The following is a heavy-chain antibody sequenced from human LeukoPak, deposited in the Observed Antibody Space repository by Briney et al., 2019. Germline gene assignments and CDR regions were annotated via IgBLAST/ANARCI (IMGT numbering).Heavy chain of an antibody. D-gene: IGHD6-19*01. CDR1: GYTFTXYD. CDR2: MNPSSGNT. V-gene: IGHV1-8*01. CDR3: ARGPPNIAVADY. Sequence: SVTVSCKAXGYTFTXYDINWVRQAPGQGLEWMGWMNPSSGNTGYAQKFQGRVTMTRNTSISTAYMELSSLRSEDTAVYYCARGPPNIAVADYWGQGTLVTVSS. J-gene: IGHJ4*02.